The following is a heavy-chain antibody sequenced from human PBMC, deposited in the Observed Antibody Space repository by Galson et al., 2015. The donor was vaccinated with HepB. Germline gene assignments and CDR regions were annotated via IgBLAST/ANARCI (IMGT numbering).Heavy chain of an antibody. CDR2: INSNGQDT. CDR3: LKSYCTSNNCRNTFHS. CDR1: GFVFSTYA. J-gene: IGHJ4*02. D-gene: IGHD2-2*01. V-gene: IGHV3-64D*06. Sequence: SLRLSCAASGFVFSTYAMYWVRQSPGTGLGYLAGINSNGQDTDYADSVKGRFIISRDNSNNTVYPLLTSLRPEDTAVYYCLKSYCTSNNCRNTFHSWGQGTLVTVSS.